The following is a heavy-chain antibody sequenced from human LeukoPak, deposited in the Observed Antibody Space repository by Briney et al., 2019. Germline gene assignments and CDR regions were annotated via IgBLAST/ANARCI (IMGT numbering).Heavy chain of an antibody. J-gene: IGHJ4*02. CDR1: GFTFDGYA. CDR3: AKDAGWLRFVYFDY. D-gene: IGHD5-12*01. CDR2: ISWNSGSI. Sequence: GGSLRLSCAASGFTFDGYAMHWVRQAPGKGLEWVSGISWNSGSIGYADSVKGRFTISRDNAKNSLYLQMNSLRAEDTALYYCAKDAGWLRFVYFDYWGQGTLVTVSS. V-gene: IGHV3-9*01.